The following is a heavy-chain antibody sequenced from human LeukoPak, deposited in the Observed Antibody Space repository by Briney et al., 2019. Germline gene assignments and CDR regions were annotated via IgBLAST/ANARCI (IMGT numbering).Heavy chain of an antibody. J-gene: IGHJ5*02. CDR3: ARGDFWSGYYPPSWFDP. V-gene: IGHV4-38-2*01. Sequence: SETLSLTCAVSGYSISSGYYWGWIRQPPGKGLEWIGSIYHSASTYYNPSLKSRVTISVDTSKNQFSLKLSSVAAAGTAVYYCARGDFWSGYYPPSWFDPWGQGTLVTVSS. CDR1: GYSISSGYY. CDR2: IYHSAST. D-gene: IGHD3-3*01.